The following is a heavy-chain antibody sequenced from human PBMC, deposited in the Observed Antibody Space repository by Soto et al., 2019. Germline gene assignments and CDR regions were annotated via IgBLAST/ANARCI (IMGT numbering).Heavy chain of an antibody. Sequence: ASVKVSCKASGYTFTGYYMHWVRQAPGQGLEWMGWINPNSGGTNYAQKLQGWVTMTRDTSISTAYMELSRLRSDDTAVYYCARADYIWGSYRELDYWGQGTPVTVSS. CDR2: INPNSGGT. J-gene: IGHJ4*02. CDR1: GYTFTGYY. D-gene: IGHD3-16*02. CDR3: ARADYIWGSYRELDY. V-gene: IGHV1-2*04.